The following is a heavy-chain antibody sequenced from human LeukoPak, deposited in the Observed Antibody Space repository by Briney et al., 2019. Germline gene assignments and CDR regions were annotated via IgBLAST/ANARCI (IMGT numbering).Heavy chain of an antibody. CDR3: ARVSSTNLKRGMDV. CDR1: GYTFTGYY. V-gene: IGHV1-2*02. CDR2: INPNSGGT. Sequence: ASVKVSCKASGYTFTGYYMHWVRQAPGQGLEWMVWINPNSGGTNYAQKFQGRVTMTRDTSISTAYMELSRLRSDDTAVYYCARVSSTNLKRGMDVWGQGTTVTVSS. D-gene: IGHD2-2*01. J-gene: IGHJ6*02.